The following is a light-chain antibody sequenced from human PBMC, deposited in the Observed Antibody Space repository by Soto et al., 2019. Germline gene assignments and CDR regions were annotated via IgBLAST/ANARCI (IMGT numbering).Light chain of an antibody. J-gene: IGKJ1*01. V-gene: IGKV3-15*01. CDR1: QSVSSN. CDR3: HQYNNWPRT. Sequence: EIVMTQSPATLSASPGERATLSCRASQSVSSNLAWYQQKPGQAPRLLIYGSSTRATGIPARFSGSGSGTEFPLTISSLQSEDFAVYYCHQYNNWPRTFGRGTKVEIK. CDR2: GSS.